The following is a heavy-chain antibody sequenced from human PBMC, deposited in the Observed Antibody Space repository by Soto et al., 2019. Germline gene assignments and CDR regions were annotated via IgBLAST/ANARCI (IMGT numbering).Heavy chain of an antibody. CDR1: GFTFSSYA. D-gene: IGHD3-22*01. CDR3: AKGARSGNYYDSSGYYCDY. J-gene: IGHJ4*02. V-gene: IGHV3-23*01. Sequence: GGSLRLSCAASGFTFSSYAMSWVRQAPGKGLDWVSAISGSGGSTYYADSVKGRFSISRDNSKNTLYLQMNSLRAEDTAVYYCAKGARSGNYYDSSGYYCDYWGQGTLVTVS. CDR2: ISGSGGST.